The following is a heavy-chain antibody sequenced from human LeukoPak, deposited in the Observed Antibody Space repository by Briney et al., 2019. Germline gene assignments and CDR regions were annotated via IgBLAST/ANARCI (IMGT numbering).Heavy chain of an antibody. CDR1: GFTVSSNY. Sequence: GGSLRLSCAASGFTVSSNYMSWVRQAPGKGLEWVSVIYSGGSTYYADSVKGRFTISRDNSKNTLHLQVNSLRAEDTAVYYCARGYYDSSGYYHDAFDIWGQGTMVTVSS. CDR3: ARGYYDSSGYYHDAFDI. D-gene: IGHD3-22*01. V-gene: IGHV3-53*01. J-gene: IGHJ3*02. CDR2: IYSGGST.